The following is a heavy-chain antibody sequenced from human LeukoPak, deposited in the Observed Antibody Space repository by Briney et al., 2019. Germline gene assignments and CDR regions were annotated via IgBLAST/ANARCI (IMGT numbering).Heavy chain of an antibody. CDR2: INWNGGST. D-gene: IGHD3-9*01. V-gene: IGHV3-20*04. CDR1: GFTFDDYG. CDR3: QVILTGYSLDY. Sequence: PGGSLRLSCAASGFTFDDYGMSWVRQVPGKGLEWVSGINWNGGSTGNADSVKGRFTISRDNAKNSLYLQMNSLRAEDTAVYYCQVILTGYSLDYWGQGTLVTVSS. J-gene: IGHJ4*02.